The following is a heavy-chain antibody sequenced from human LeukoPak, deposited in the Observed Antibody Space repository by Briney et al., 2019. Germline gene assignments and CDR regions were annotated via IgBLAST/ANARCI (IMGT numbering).Heavy chain of an antibody. D-gene: IGHD3-10*01. Sequence: AGGSLRLSCAASGFTFSSYAMSWVRQAPGKGLEWVSAISGSGGSTYYADSVKGRFTISRDNSKNTLYLQMNSLRAEDTAVYYCATGGSRFRPHGYWGQGTLVTVSS. CDR3: ATGGSRFRPHGY. V-gene: IGHV3-23*01. J-gene: IGHJ4*02. CDR2: ISGSGGST. CDR1: GFTFSSYA.